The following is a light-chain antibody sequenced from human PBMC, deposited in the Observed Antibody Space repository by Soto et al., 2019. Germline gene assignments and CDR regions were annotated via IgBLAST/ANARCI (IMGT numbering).Light chain of an antibody. CDR1: QSVSSN. J-gene: IGKJ1*01. CDR3: QQYNYWPRT. Sequence: EIVMTQSPGTLSASPGERATLSCRASQSVSSNLAWYQQKRGQAPRLLIYGASTRATGIPARFSGSGSGTEFTLTISSLQSEDFAVYYCQQYNYWPRTVGQGTKVDIK. CDR2: GAS. V-gene: IGKV3-15*01.